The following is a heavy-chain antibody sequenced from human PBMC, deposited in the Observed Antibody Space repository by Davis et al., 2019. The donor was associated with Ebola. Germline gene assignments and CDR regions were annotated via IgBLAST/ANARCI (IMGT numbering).Heavy chain of an antibody. CDR2: GTSADT. V-gene: IGHV3-23*01. CDR1: GFIFSTYV. J-gene: IGHJ4*02. Sequence: GGSLRLSCSASGFIFSTYVMSWVRQAPGKGLEWVSTYGTSADTYYADSVKGRFTISRDNSKNTLYLQMNGLRVEDTAVYYCARGGITFGGVIGNSFDYWGQGTLVTVSS. D-gene: IGHD3-16*02. CDR3: ARGGITFGGVIGNSFDY.